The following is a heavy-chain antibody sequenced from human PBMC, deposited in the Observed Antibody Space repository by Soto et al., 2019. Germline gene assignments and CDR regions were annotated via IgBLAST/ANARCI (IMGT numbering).Heavy chain of an antibody. D-gene: IGHD2-2*01. Sequence: ASVKVSCKAAGYVFTGYYMHWVRQAPGQGLEWMGWINPNSGGTNYAQKFQGWVTMTRDTSISTAYMELSRLRSDDTAVYYCARDLSSTDYYGMDVWGQGTTVTVSS. V-gene: IGHV1-2*04. CDR3: ARDLSSTDYYGMDV. CDR2: INPNSGGT. CDR1: GYVFTGYY. J-gene: IGHJ6*02.